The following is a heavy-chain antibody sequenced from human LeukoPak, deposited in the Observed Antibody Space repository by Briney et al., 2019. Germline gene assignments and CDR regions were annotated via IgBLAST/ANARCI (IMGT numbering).Heavy chain of an antibody. Sequence: PSETLSLTCTVSGGSISSYYWSWIRQPPGKGLEGIGYIYYSGSTNYNPSLKSRVTISVDTSKNQFSLKLSSVTAADTAVYYCARAGGYSSSWSGWAFDIWGQGTVVTVSS. V-gene: IGHV4-59*01. J-gene: IGHJ3*02. D-gene: IGHD6-13*01. CDR3: ARAGGYSSSWSGWAFDI. CDR1: GGSISSYY. CDR2: IYYSGST.